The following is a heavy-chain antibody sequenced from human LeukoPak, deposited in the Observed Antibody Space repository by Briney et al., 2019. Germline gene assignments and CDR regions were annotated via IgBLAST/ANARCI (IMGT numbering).Heavy chain of an antibody. CDR1: GGTFSSYA. D-gene: IGHD3-10*01. V-gene: IGHV1-69*05. J-gene: IGHJ6*03. CDR3: ARDMGVGYYCYYYYMDV. Sequence: GSSVKVSCKASGGTFSSYAISWVRQAPGQGLEWMGGIIPIFGTANYAQKFQGRVTITTDESTSTAYMELSSLRSEDTAVYYCARDMGVGYYCYYYYMDVWGRGTTVTVSS. CDR2: IIPIFGTA.